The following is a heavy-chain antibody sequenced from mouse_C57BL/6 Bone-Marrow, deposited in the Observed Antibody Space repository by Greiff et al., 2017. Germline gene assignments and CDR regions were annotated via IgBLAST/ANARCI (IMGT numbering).Heavy chain of an antibody. CDR3: ARVRTTVVAKDWYFDV. CDR1: GYTFTDYN. D-gene: IGHD1-1*01. Sequence: VQLQQSGPELVKPGASVKIPCKASGYTFTDYNMDWVKQSHGKSLEWIGDINPNNGGTIYNQKFKGKATLTVDKSSSTAYMELRSLTSEDTAVYYCARVRTTVVAKDWYFDVWGTGTTVTVSS. J-gene: IGHJ1*03. CDR2: INPNNGGT. V-gene: IGHV1-18*01.